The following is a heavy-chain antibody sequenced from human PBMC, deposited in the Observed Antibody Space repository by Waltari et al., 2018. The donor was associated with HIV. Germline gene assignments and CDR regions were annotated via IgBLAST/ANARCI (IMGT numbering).Heavy chain of an antibody. Sequence: EVQLVQSGAQVKKPGESLKISCKASGYSLTTYWIGWVRPLLGKSLEWMGIIYPGDSDTRYSPSFQGQVTISADKSISTAYLQWSSLQASDTAMYYCTKGMYANEDYFGYWGQGTLVTVSS. D-gene: IGHD2-8*01. CDR2: IYPGDSDT. CDR1: GYSLTTYW. V-gene: IGHV5-51*03. CDR3: TKGMYANEDYFGY. J-gene: IGHJ4*02.